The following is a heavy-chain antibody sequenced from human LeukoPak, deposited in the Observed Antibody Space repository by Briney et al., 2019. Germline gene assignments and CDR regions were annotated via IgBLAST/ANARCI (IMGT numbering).Heavy chain of an antibody. D-gene: IGHD3-9*01. J-gene: IGHJ4*02. CDR1: GYTFSSYW. Sequence: GESLKISCKGSGYTFSSYWIGWVRQMPGKGLEWMGTVYPGDSNPKYSPSFEGQVTISADKSTSTAYLQWSSLKASDTAMYYCARHDPWPRYYFDYWGQGTLVTVSS. CDR3: ARHDPWPRYYFDY. CDR2: VYPGDSNP. V-gene: IGHV5-51*01.